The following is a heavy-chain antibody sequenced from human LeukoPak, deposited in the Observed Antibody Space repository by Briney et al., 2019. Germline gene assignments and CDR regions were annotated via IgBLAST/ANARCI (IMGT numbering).Heavy chain of an antibody. CDR1: GFTFSTYW. J-gene: IGHJ4*02. V-gene: IGHV3-7*03. CDR3: AKGRTTDF. D-gene: IGHD1-1*01. CDR2: IKQDGSEK. Sequence: GGSLRLSCTASGFTFSTYWMTWVRQAPGKGLEWVANIKQDGSEKYYVDSVKGRFTISRDNSNNTLYLQMNSLRAEDSAVYYCAKGRTTDFWGQGTLVTVSS.